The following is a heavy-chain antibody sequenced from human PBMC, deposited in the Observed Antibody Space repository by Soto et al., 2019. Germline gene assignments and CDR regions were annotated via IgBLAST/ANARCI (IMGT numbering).Heavy chain of an antibody. CDR2: ISAYNGNT. Sequence: ASVKVSCKASGYTFTSYCISWVRQAPGQGLEWMGWISAYNGNTNYAQKLQGRVTMTTDTSTSTAYMELRSLRSDGTAVYYCARGTYYDILTGYYFDYWGQGTLVTVSS. CDR3: ARGTYYDILTGYYFDY. V-gene: IGHV1-18*04. CDR1: GYTFTSYC. J-gene: IGHJ4*02. D-gene: IGHD3-9*01.